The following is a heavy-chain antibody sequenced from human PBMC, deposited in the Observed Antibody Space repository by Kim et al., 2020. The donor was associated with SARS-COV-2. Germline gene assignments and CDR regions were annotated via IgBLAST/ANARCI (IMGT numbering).Heavy chain of an antibody. Sequence: VKGRFTISRDNSKNTLYLQMNRLRAEDTAVYYCARELYSRAARYYYMDVWGKGTTVTVSS. V-gene: IGHV3-30*01. J-gene: IGHJ6*03. D-gene: IGHD6-13*01. CDR3: ARELYSRAARYYYMDV.